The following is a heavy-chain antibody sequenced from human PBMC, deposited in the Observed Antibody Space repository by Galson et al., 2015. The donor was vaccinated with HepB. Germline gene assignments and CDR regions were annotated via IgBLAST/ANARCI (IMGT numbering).Heavy chain of an antibody. D-gene: IGHD3-22*01. CDR3: TKGDSSGGGYYFQH. Sequence: SLRLSCAASGFTFDDYAMHWVRQAPGKGLEWVSGISWNSANIDYADSVKGRFTISRDNAKNSLFLQVNSLRAEDTALYYCTKGDSSGGGYYFQHWGQGTLVTVSS. J-gene: IGHJ1*01. CDR1: GFTFDDYA. CDR2: ISWNSANI. V-gene: IGHV3-9*01.